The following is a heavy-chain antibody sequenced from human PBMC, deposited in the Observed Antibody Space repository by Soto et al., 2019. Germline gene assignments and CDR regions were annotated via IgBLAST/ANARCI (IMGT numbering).Heavy chain of an antibody. CDR3: ARGRGGYCTGGTCYRCFDP. Sequence: ASVKVSCKASGYSVTNYDTYCVRQAPGQGIEWMGWMNPNSGDAVYAQKFQGRVTMTRNASISTAYMELSSLRSEDTAVYYCARGRGGYCTGGTCYRCFDPWGQGTLVTVSS. CDR1: GYSVTNYD. D-gene: IGHD2-15*01. CDR2: MNPNSGDA. V-gene: IGHV1-8*01. J-gene: IGHJ5*02.